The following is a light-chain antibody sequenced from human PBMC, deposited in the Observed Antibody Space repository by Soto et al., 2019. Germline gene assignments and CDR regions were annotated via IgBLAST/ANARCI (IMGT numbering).Light chain of an antibody. CDR3: SSYTSLTRHV. CDR2: DVS. V-gene: IGLV2-14*01. Sequence: SALAQPAAVSGYPRPSIPISCTETSSDVGGYNYVSWYQQHPGKAPKLMIYDVSNRPSGVSNRFSGSKSGNTASLTISGLQAEDVAECYSSSYTSLTRHVFGPGTKLTVL. J-gene: IGLJ1*01. CDR1: SSDVGGYNY.